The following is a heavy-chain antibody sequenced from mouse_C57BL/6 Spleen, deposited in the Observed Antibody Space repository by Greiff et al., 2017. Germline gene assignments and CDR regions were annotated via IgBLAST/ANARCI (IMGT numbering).Heavy chain of an antibody. V-gene: IGHV2-9-1*01. Sequence: VQLVESGPGLVAPSQSLSITCTVSGFSLTSYAISWVRQPPGKGLEWLGVIWTGGGTNYYSALKSRLSISKDNSKSQVFLKMNSLQTDDTARYYCARNIGYYGSSYVPFAYWGQGTLVTVSA. CDR2: IWTGGGT. CDR3: ARNIGYYGSSYVPFAY. D-gene: IGHD1-1*01. CDR1: GFSLTSYA. J-gene: IGHJ3*01.